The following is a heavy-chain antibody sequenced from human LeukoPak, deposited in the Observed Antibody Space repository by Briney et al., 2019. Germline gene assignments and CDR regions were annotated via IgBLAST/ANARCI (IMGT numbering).Heavy chain of an antibody. D-gene: IGHD3-10*01. Sequence: PSETQSLTCAVYGGSFSGYYWSWIRQPPGKGLEWIGEINHSGRTNYNPSLKSRVTTSVDTSKNQFSLKLSSVTAADTAVYYCAKSGWFGEFDYWGQGTLVTVSS. J-gene: IGHJ4*02. CDR3: AKSGWFGEFDY. CDR1: GGSFSGYY. CDR2: INHSGRT. V-gene: IGHV4-34*01.